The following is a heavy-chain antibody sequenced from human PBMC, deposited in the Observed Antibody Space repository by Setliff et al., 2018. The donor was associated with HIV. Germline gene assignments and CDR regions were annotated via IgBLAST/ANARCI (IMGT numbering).Heavy chain of an antibody. Sequence: PSETLSLTCAVYGGAFNDFYWGWIRQPPGKGLEWIGEIDHSGSTNNNPSLKSRLTISRDTSKNQFSLKLSSVTAADTAVYYCARGDSSGWYKRANYFDYWGQGTLVTVSS. CDR2: IDHSGST. D-gene: IGHD6-19*01. CDR3: ARGDSSGWYKRANYFDY. V-gene: IGHV4-34*01. CDR1: GGAFNDFY. J-gene: IGHJ4*02.